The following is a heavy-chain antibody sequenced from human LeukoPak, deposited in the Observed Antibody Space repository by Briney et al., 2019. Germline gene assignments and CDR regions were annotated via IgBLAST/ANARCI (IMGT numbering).Heavy chain of an antibody. CDR2: INHIGST. V-gene: IGHV4-4*02. D-gene: IGHD5-12*01. CDR3: ARGGGYDSFDY. J-gene: IGHJ4*02. Sequence: SRSLSLTCAVSGGSISSSNWWSWVRQPPGKGREWFGVINHIGSTNYNPSLESRATISVDKSKNQSSRNLSSVTAADTAVYYCARGGGYDSFDYWGQGTLVTVSS. CDR1: GGSISSSNW.